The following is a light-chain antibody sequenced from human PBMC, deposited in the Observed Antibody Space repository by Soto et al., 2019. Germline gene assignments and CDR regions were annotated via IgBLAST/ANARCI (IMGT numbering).Light chain of an antibody. V-gene: IGKV3-20*01. Sequence: EIVLTQSPGTLSLSPGERATLSFRASQSVSSTYLAWYQQKPGQAPRLLIYGASSRATGIPDRFSGSGSGTEFTLTISSLQSEDFAVYYCQQYGSSPITFGQGTRLEIK. J-gene: IGKJ5*01. CDR1: QSVSSTY. CDR2: GAS. CDR3: QQYGSSPIT.